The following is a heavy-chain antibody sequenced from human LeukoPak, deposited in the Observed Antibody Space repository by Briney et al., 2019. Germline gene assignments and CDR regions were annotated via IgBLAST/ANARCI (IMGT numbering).Heavy chain of an antibody. V-gene: IGHV3-23*01. Sequence: GGSLRLSCAASGFTFSSYAMSWVRQAPGKGLEWVSTISGSGGSTYYADSVKGRFTISRDNSKNTLYLQMNSLRAEDTAVYYCARRDCSGGSCYSSFPLYYFDYWGQGTLVIVSS. J-gene: IGHJ4*02. CDR1: GFTFSSYA. CDR3: ARRDCSGGSCYSSFPLYYFDY. CDR2: ISGSGGST. D-gene: IGHD2-15*01.